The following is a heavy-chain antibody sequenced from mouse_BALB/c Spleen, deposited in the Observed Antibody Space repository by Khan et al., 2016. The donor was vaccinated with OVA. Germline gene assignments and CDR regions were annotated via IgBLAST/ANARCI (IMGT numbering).Heavy chain of an antibody. D-gene: IGHD1-1*01. J-gene: IGHJ4*01. V-gene: IGHV2-2*02. CDR2: IWSGGST. CDR1: GFSLTSYG. CDR3: ARNFYYDGSRNAMYY. Sequence: VQLVESGPGLVQPSQSLSITCTVSGFSLTSYGVHWVRQSPGKGLEWLGVIWSGGSTDYNAAFISRLSISKDNSKSQVFFKMNSLQANDTAIYYCARNFYYDGSRNAMYYWGQGTPATVSS.